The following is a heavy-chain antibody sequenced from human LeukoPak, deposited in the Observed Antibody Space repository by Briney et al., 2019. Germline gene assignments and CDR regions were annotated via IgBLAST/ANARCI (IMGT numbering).Heavy chain of an antibody. D-gene: IGHD3-10*01. Sequence: PGGSLRLSCAASGFTFSSYEMNWVRQAPGKGLEWVSYISSSGSTKYYADSVKGRFTISRDNSKNTLYLQMNSLRAEDTAVYYCAKSRGSGLFDYWGQGTLITVAS. CDR3: AKSRGSGLFDY. CDR2: ISSSGSTK. J-gene: IGHJ4*02. CDR1: GFTFSSYE. V-gene: IGHV3-48*03.